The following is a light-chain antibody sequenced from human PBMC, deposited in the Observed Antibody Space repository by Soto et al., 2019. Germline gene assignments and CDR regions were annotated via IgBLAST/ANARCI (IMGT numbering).Light chain of an antibody. CDR3: QQYYNWWT. V-gene: IGKV3-20*01. CDR1: ESLRPHS. J-gene: IGKJ1*01. CDR2: GAS. Sequence: EFVLTQSPGTLSLSPGETATLSCRASESLRPHSIAWYQQKPGQAPRLLIYGASSRATGIPDRFSGSGSGTDFTLTISRLEPEDFAVYHCQQYYNWWTFGQGTKVDIK.